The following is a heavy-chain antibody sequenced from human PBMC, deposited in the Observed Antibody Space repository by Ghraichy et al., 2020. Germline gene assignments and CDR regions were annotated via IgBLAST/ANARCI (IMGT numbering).Heavy chain of an antibody. CDR2: IWYDGSNK. CDR3: ARGVAVAGLRYYYYGMDV. D-gene: IGHD6-19*01. Sequence: GGSLRLSCAASGFTFSSYGMHWVRQAPGKGLEWVAVIWYDGSNKYYADSVKGRFTISRDNSKNTLYLQMNSLRAEDTAVYYCARGVAVAGLRYYYYGMDVWGQGTTVTVSS. V-gene: IGHV3-33*01. CDR1: GFTFSSYG. J-gene: IGHJ6*02.